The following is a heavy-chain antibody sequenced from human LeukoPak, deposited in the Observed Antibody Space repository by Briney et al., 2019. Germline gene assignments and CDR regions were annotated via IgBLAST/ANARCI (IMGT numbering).Heavy chain of an antibody. Sequence: PGGSLRLSCAASGFTFSTSNMNWVRQAPGEGLEWVSYISSSSSTIYYADSVKGRFTISRDNAKNSLYLQMNSLRAEDTAVYYCAREGGGKEPGTLDYWGQGTLVTVSS. D-gene: IGHD1-14*01. J-gene: IGHJ4*02. CDR3: AREGGGKEPGTLDY. CDR2: ISSSSSTI. V-gene: IGHV3-48*01. CDR1: GFTFSTSN.